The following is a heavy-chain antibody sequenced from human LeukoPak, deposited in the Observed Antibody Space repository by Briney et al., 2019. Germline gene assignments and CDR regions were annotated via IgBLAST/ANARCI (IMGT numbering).Heavy chain of an antibody. J-gene: IGHJ4*02. CDR2: IKQDGSEK. D-gene: IGHD5-12*01. Sequence: PGGSLRLSCAASGFTFSSYWMSWVRQAPGKGLEWVANIKQDGSEKYYVDSVKGRFTISRDNAKNSLYLQMNSLRAEDTAVYYCARTGGYSGYESGDYWGQGTLVTVSS. V-gene: IGHV3-7*01. CDR1: GFTFSSYW. CDR3: ARTGGYSGYESGDY.